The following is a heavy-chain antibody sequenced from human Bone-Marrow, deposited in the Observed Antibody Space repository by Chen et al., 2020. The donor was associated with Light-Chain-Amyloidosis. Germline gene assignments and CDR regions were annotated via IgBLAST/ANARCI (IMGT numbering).Heavy chain of an antibody. D-gene: IGHD5-18*01. Sequence: VRLVESGGGVVQPGGSLRLSCAASGFVFTTYGFQWVRQAPGKGLEWVAFIRFDGSDKYYVDSVKGRFTISRDDSKNTVYLQMSPLRVEDTAMYYCAQLYSYGRPFNHWGQGTLVSVSS. CDR1: GFVFTTYG. CDR3: AQLYSYGRPFNH. J-gene: IGHJ4*02. V-gene: IGHV3-30*02. CDR2: IRFDGSDK.